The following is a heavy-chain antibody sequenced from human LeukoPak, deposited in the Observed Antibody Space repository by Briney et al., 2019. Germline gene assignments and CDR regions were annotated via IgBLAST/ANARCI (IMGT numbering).Heavy chain of an antibody. CDR3: ARAGRDGYNFDY. V-gene: IGHV4-59*01. Sequence: SETLSLTCTVSGGSISSYYWSWIRQPPGKGLEWIGYIYYSGSTNYNPSLKSRVTISVDTSKNQFSLKLSSVTAADTAVYYCARAGRDGYNFDYWGQGTLVTVSS. J-gene: IGHJ4*02. D-gene: IGHD5-24*01. CDR2: IYYSGST. CDR1: GGSISSYY.